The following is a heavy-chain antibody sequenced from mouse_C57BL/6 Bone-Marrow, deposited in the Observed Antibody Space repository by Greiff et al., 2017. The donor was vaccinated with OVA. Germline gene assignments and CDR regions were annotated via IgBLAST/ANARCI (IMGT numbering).Heavy chain of an antibody. CDR3: TRSGYYGSSWGYAMDY. J-gene: IGHJ4*01. CDR2: IYPGNSDT. CDR1: GYTFTSYW. Sequence: EVQLQQSGTVLARPGASVKMSCKTSGYTFTSYWMHWVKQRPGQGLEWIGAIYPGNSDTSYNQKFKGKAKLTAVTSASTAYMELSSLTNEDSAVYYCTRSGYYGSSWGYAMDYWGQGTSVTVSS. D-gene: IGHD1-1*01. V-gene: IGHV1-5*01.